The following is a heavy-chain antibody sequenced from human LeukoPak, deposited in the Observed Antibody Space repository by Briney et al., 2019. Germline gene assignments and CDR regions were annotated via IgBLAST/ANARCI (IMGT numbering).Heavy chain of an antibody. D-gene: IGHD3-9*01. V-gene: IGHV1-8*01. J-gene: IGHJ3*02. Sequence: ASVKVSCKASGYTFTSYDINWVRQATGQGLEWMGWMNPNSGNTGYVQKFQGRVTMTRNTSINTAYMELSSLRSEDTAVYYCAKDGGVLRYFDWSSDAFDIWGQGTMVTVSS. CDR1: GYTFTSYD. CDR2: MNPNSGNT. CDR3: AKDGGVLRYFDWSSDAFDI.